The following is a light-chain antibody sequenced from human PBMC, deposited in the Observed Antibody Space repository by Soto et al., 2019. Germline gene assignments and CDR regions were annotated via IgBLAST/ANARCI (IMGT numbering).Light chain of an antibody. CDR3: QQYGSSQR. CDR1: QSVSSNY. CDR2: DVS. Sequence: EIVLTQSPGTLSLSPGARATLSCRSSQSVSSNYLAWYRQKPDQAPRIVIYDVSGRATGIPARFNGSGSGKDLTLTISRLEPEEFAVYYCQQYGSSQRFGQGTKVEIK. V-gene: IGKV3-20*01. J-gene: IGKJ1*01.